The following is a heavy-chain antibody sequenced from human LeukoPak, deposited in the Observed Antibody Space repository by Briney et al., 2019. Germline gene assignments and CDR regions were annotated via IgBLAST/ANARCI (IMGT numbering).Heavy chain of an antibody. V-gene: IGHV3-30*18. Sequence: GRSLRLSCAASGFTFSSYGMHWVRQAPGKGLEWVAVISYDGSNKYYADSVKGRFTISRDNSKNTLYLQMNSLRAEDTAVYYCAKDPRIYGDYVYFDYWGQGTLVTVSS. J-gene: IGHJ4*02. CDR1: GFTFSSYG. D-gene: IGHD4-17*01. CDR2: ISYDGSNK. CDR3: AKDPRIYGDYVYFDY.